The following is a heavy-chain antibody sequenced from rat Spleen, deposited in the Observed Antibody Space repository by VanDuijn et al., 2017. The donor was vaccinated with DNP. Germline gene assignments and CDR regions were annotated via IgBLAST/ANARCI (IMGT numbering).Heavy chain of an antibody. D-gene: IGHD4-3*01. CDR1: GFIFSDYN. CDR2: IIYDGSRI. CDR3: TIAYNSGFAY. V-gene: IGHV5S10*01. J-gene: IGHJ3*01. Sequence: EVQLVESGGGLVQPGRSLKLSCVASGFIFSDYNMAWVRQAPKTGLEWVANIIYDGSRIHYRDSVKGRFSISRDNAKSTLYLQMDSLRSEDTATYYCTIAYNSGFAYWGQGTLVTVSS.